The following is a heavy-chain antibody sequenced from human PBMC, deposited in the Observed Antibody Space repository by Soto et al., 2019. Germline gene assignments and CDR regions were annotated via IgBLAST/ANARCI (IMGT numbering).Heavy chain of an antibody. CDR1: GYIFTDYY. Sequence: ASVKVSCKASGYIFTDYYIHWLRQAPGQGPEWMGSISPNTGSTTYAQKFQGSVTMTRDTSISTVYMELSGLRSDDTAVYYCASGYCSGGSCYYFDYWGQGTTVTVSS. CDR2: ISPNTGST. D-gene: IGHD2-15*01. V-gene: IGHV1-2*04. CDR3: ASGYCSGGSCYYFDY. J-gene: IGHJ4*02.